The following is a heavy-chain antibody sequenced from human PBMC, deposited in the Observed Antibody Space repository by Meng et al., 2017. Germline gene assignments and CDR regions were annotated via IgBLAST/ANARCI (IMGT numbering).Heavy chain of an antibody. CDR3: ASKGGLSTYNWFDP. D-gene: IGHD5-12*01. Sequence: VRLQESGPGLVQPSQTLSLTCTVSGGSISSGGYYWSWIHQHPGKGLEWIGYIYYSGSTYYNPSLKSRVTISVDTSKNQFSLKLSSVTAADTAVYYCASKGGLSTYNWFDPWGQGTLVTVSS. CDR1: GGSISSGGYY. CDR2: IYYSGST. J-gene: IGHJ5*02. V-gene: IGHV4-31*03.